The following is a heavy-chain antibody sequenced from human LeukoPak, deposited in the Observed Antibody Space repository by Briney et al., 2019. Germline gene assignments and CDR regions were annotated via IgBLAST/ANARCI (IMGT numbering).Heavy chain of an antibody. CDR1: GYTFTSYD. Sequence: SVKVSCKASGYTFTSYDINWVRQATGQGLEWMGGIIPIFGTANYAQKFQGRVTITADESTSTAYMELSSLRSEDTAVYYCARVPMSYYYYGMDVWGQGTTVTVSS. J-gene: IGHJ6*02. CDR2: IIPIFGTA. V-gene: IGHV1-69*13. CDR3: ARVPMSYYYYGMDV.